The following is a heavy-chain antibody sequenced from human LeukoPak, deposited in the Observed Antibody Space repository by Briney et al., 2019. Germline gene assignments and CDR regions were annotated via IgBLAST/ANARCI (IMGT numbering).Heavy chain of an antibody. V-gene: IGHV4-4*02. CDR3: ARGVCGSGYDREDYYGMDV. CDR2: VYQAGQT. CDR1: GGSISNTNW. Sequence: PSGTLSLTCDVSGGSISNTNWWSWARQPPGQGLEWIGEVYQAGQTNYNPSLNGRVTMSLDESSNQLSLKLTSVTAADTAVYYCARGVCGSGYDREDYYGMDVWGQGTTVTVSS. D-gene: IGHD3-16*01. J-gene: IGHJ6*02.